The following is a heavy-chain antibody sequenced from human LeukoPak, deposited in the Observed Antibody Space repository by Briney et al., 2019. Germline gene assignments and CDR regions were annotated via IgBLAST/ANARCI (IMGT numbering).Heavy chain of an antibody. D-gene: IGHD2-15*01. CDR2: MNPNSGNT. V-gene: IGHV1-8*01. Sequence: ASVTVSCKASGYTFTSYDINWVRQATGRGLEWMGWMNPNSGNTGYAQKFQGRVTMTRNTSISTAYMELSSLRSEDTAVYYCARGRVVVVAAMGYYFDYWGQGTLVTVSS. J-gene: IGHJ4*02. CDR3: ARGRVVVVAAMGYYFDY. CDR1: GYTFTSYD.